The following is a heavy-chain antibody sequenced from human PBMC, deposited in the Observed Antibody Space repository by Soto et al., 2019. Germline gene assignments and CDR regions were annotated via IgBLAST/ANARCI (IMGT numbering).Heavy chain of an antibody. D-gene: IGHD3-10*01. J-gene: IGHJ4*02. Sequence: QVQLVQSGAEVKKPGSSVKVSCQASGGTFRSYSINWVRQAPGKGLEWMGRIIPIVGISNYAQSFQGRVTLSADTSTTTAYMELSSLRSEDTAVYYCARVGGPGGSGNYLYYWGQGTLVTVSS. CDR3: ARVGGPGGSGNYLYY. CDR2: IIPIVGIS. V-gene: IGHV1-69*02. CDR1: GGTFRSYS.